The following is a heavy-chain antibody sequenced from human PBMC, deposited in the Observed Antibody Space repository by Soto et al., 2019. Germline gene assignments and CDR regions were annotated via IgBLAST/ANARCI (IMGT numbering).Heavy chain of an antibody. Sequence: PGHSLKIYFKGSGYKFTSYWFGWVLQMPGKGLELMGIIYPGYSDTRYSPSFQGHVPIPAEKSITPASLQWSSRKASDTAMDYCARLRDDYGDPFDSGGRATLVP. CDR1: GYKFTSYW. V-gene: IGHV5-51*01. CDR2: IYPGYSDT. CDR3: ARLRDDYGDPFDS. D-gene: IGHD4-17*01. J-gene: IGHJ4*02.